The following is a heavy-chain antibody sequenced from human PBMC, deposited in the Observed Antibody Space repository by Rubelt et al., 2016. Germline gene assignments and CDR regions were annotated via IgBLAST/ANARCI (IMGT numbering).Heavy chain of an antibody. V-gene: IGHV3-30*03. D-gene: IGHD1-26*01. CDR2: ISGDGSIK. CDR3: ARDPVGTTVRHFDY. CDR1: GFTFSSYW. J-gene: IGHJ4*02. Sequence: VQLVESGGGVVQPGRSLRLSCAASGFTFSSYWMTWVRQAPGKGLEWVAVISGDGSIKYYADSVKGRFTISRDNSKNTLYLQMNSLRVEDTAVYYCARDPVGTTVRHFDYWGQGTLVTVSS.